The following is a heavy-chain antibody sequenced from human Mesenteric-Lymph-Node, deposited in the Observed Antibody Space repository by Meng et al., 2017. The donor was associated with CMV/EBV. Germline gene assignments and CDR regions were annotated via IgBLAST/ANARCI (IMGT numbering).Heavy chain of an antibody. Sequence: GESLKISCAASGFTFSSYAMSWVRQAPGKGLEWVSAISGSGGSTYYADSVKGRFTISRDNSKNTLYLQMNSLRAEDTAVYYCARESQYYGSGSYYTYYYYGMDVWGQGTTVTVSS. CDR2: ISGSGGST. CDR3: ARESQYYGSGSYYTYYYYGMDV. J-gene: IGHJ6*02. D-gene: IGHD3-10*01. CDR1: GFTFSSYA. V-gene: IGHV3-23*01.